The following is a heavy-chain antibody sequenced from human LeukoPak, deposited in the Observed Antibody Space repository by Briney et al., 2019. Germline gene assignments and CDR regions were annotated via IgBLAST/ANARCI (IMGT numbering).Heavy chain of an antibody. Sequence: PSETLSLTCTVSGGSISSTRYYWSWIRHHPGKGLGWIGYIYYSGSTYYNPSLKSRLTISVDTSKNQFSLKLSSVTAADTAVYYCARGARVVAATVNWFDPWGQGTLVTVSS. V-gene: IGHV4-31*03. J-gene: IGHJ5*02. CDR1: GGSISSTRYY. CDR2: IYYSGST. D-gene: IGHD2-15*01. CDR3: ARGARVVAATVNWFDP.